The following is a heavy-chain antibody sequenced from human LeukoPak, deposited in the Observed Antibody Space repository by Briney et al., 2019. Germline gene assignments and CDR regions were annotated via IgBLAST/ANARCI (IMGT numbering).Heavy chain of an antibody. CDR3: ATLSGYYTEGFDY. CDR1: GYSISSGYY. D-gene: IGHD3-3*01. CDR2: IYHSGST. J-gene: IGHJ4*02. Sequence: SETLSLTCTVSGYSISSGYYWGWIRQPPGKGLEWIGSIYHSGSTYYNPSLKSRVTISVDTSKNQFSLKLSSVTAADTAVYYCATLSGYYTEGFDYWGQGTLVTVSS. V-gene: IGHV4-38-2*02.